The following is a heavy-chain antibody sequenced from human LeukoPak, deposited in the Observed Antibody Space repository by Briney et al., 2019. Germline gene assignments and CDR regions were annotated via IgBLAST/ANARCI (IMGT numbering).Heavy chain of an antibody. CDR3: ARSRDGYNPWDY. CDR2: IYYSGST. CDR1: GGSISSYY. V-gene: IGHV4-59*01. Sequence: PSETLSLTCTVSGGSISSYYWSWIRQPPGKGLEWIGYIYYSGSTNYNPSLKSRVTISVDTSKNQFSLKLSSVTAADTAVYYCARSRDGYNPWDYWGQRTLVTVSS. J-gene: IGHJ4*02. D-gene: IGHD5-24*01.